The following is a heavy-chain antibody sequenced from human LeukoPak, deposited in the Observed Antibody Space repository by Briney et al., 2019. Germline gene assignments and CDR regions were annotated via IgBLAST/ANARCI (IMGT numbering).Heavy chain of an antibody. D-gene: IGHD2-21*02. V-gene: IGHV4-30-4*01. CDR2: IYYSGST. Sequence: SETLSLTCTVSGGSISSGDYYWGWIRQPPGKGREWIGYIYYSGSTYYNPSLKSRVTISVDTSKNQFSLKLSSVTAADTAVYYCARAPIVVVTAPDYWGQGTLVTVSS. CDR1: GGSISSGDYY. J-gene: IGHJ4*02. CDR3: ARAPIVVVTAPDY.